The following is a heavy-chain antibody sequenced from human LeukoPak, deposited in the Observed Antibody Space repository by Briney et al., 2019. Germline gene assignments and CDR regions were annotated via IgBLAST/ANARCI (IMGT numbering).Heavy chain of an antibody. CDR1: GFTFSSYS. CDR3: ARVGYGSGSYFESEYFDY. CDR2: ISSSSSYI. J-gene: IGHJ4*02. V-gene: IGHV3-21*01. Sequence: PGGSLRLSCAASGFTFSSYSMNWVRQAPGKGLERVSSISSSSSYIYYADSVKGRFTISRDNAKNSLYLQMNSLRAEDTAVYYCARVGYGSGSYFESEYFDYWGQGTLVTVSS. D-gene: IGHD3-10*01.